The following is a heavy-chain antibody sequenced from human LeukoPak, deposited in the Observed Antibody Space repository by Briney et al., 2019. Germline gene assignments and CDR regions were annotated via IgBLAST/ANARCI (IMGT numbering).Heavy chain of an antibody. J-gene: IGHJ2*01. V-gene: IGHV1-69*13. D-gene: IGHD1-26*01. Sequence: GASVKVSCKASGYTFTGYYMHWVRQAPGQGLEWMGGIVPISQKTTYAQKFQGRVTVTADHFTNTAYMEVSSLRFEDAAVYYCSRSTWDYWYFDIWGRGTLVTVSS. CDR2: IVPISQKT. CDR3: SRSTWDYWYFDI. CDR1: GYTFTGYY.